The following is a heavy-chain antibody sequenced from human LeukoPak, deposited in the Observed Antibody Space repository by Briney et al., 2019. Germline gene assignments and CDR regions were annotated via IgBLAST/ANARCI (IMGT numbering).Heavy chain of an antibody. CDR2: ISSSGSTI. J-gene: IGHJ6*03. CDR3: ASFVRGIFGFSYGDYGDYYYYMDV. Sequence: PGGSLRLSCAASGFTFSDYYVSWIRQAPGKGLEWVSYISSSGSTIYYADSVKGRFTISRDNAKNSLYLQMNSLRAEDTAVYYCASFVRGIFGFSYGDYGDYYYYMDVWGKGTTVTVSS. V-gene: IGHV3-11*01. D-gene: IGHD4-17*01. CDR1: GFTFSDYY.